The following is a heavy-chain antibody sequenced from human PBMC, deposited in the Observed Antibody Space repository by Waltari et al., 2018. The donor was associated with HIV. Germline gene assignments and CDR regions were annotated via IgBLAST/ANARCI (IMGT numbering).Heavy chain of an antibody. CDR1: GGTFSSYV. CDR2: IIPIFGTA. CDR3: ASTLTTVVTYWYFDL. J-gene: IGHJ2*01. Sequence: QVQLVQSGAEVKKPGSSVKVSCMASGGTFSSYVISWVRQTPGQGLDWMGGIIPIFGTANYAQKFQGRVTITADKSTSTAYMELSSLRSEDTAVYYCASTLTTVVTYWYFDLWGRGTLVTVSS. V-gene: IGHV1-69*06. D-gene: IGHD4-17*01.